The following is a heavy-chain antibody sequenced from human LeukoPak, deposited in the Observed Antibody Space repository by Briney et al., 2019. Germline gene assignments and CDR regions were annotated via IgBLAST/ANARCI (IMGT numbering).Heavy chain of an antibody. CDR3: ARSSGWYHRGPDYYYYYMDV. Sequence: GGSLRLSCAASGFTFSSYAMNWVRQAPGKGLEWVSTISITGVSTYYADSVKGRFTISRDNSKNMLYLQMNSLRAEDTAVYYCARSSGWYHRGPDYYYYYMDVWGKGTTVTVS. J-gene: IGHJ6*03. D-gene: IGHD6-19*01. CDR1: GFTFSSYA. CDR2: ISITGVST. V-gene: IGHV3-23*01.